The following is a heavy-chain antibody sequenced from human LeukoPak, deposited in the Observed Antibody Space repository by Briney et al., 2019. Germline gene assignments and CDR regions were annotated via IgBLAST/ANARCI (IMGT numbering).Heavy chain of an antibody. D-gene: IGHD3-22*01. CDR2: IIPIFGTA. V-gene: IGHV1-69*06. Sequence: ASVKVSCKASGGTFSSYAISWVRQAPGQGLEWMGGIIPIFGTANYAQKFQGRVTITADKSTSTAYMELSSLRSEDTAVYYCARANYYDSSGYYRERYYFDYWGQGTLVTVSS. CDR3: ARANYYDSSGYYRERYYFDY. CDR1: GGTFSSYA. J-gene: IGHJ4*02.